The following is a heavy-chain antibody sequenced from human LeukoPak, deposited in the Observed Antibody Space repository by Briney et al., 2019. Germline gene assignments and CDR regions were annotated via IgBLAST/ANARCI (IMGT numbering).Heavy chain of an antibody. D-gene: IGHD3-3*01. Sequence: SLRLSCAAPGFTFGDYSMHWVRQAPGKGLGWVPGISWNSGSIGYADSVKGRFTISRDNAKNSLYLQMNSLRAEDTALYYCVGSRFLEWLFNFDYWGQGTLVTVSS. CDR1: GFTFGDYS. CDR2: ISWNSGSI. CDR3: VGSRFLEWLFNFDY. V-gene: IGHV3-9*01. J-gene: IGHJ4*02.